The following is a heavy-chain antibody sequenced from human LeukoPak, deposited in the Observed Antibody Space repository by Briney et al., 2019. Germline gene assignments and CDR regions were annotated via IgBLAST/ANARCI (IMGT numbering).Heavy chain of an antibody. D-gene: IGHD2-2*01. V-gene: IGHV3-21*01. CDR3: ARGGPYCSSTSCLDFDY. CDR1: GFTFSSYS. CDR2: ISSSSSYI. J-gene: IGHJ4*02. Sequence: GGSLRLSCAASGFTFSSYSMNWVRQAPGKGLEWVSSISSSSSYIYYADSVKGRFTISRDNAKNSLYLQMNSLRAEDTAVYYCARGGPYCSSTSCLDFDYWGQGTLVTVSS.